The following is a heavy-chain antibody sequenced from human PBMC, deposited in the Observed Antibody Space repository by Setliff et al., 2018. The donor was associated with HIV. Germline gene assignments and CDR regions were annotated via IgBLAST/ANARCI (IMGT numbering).Heavy chain of an antibody. CDR2: ISWNGDST. Sequence: GGSLRLSCAASGFTLHEYTMTWVRQAPGKGLEWICGISWNGDSTNYADSVKGRFTISRDNAKNSLFLEMTNLRAEDTAFYYCTRLRTDPLTGTTTMYFDIWGQGTMVTVSS. V-gene: IGHV3-20*04. CDR1: GFTLHEYT. J-gene: IGHJ3*02. D-gene: IGHD1-20*01. CDR3: TRLRTDPLTGTTTMYFDI.